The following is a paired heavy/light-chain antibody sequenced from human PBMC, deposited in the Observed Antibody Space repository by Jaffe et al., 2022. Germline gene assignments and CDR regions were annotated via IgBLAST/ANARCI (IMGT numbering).Heavy chain of an antibody. D-gene: IGHD6-13*01. Sequence: QVQLVESGGGVVQPGGSLRLSCAASGFTFSNYDMHWVRQAPGKGLEWVAFMHYDASNKYYADSVKGRLTISRDNSKNTLYLQMNSLRPEDTAVYYCARESGYSSSWGGIDIWGQGTMVTVSS. J-gene: IGHJ3*02. CDR3: ARESGYSSSWGGIDI. CDR1: GFTFSNYD. V-gene: IGHV3-30*02. CDR2: MHYDASNK.
Light chain of an antibody. V-gene: IGLV1-51*01. CDR2: DNN. CDR3: GTWDSSLSAAV. Sequence: QSVLTQPPSVSAAPGQKVTISCSGSSSNIGNNYVSWYQQLPGTAPKLLIYDNNKRPSGIPDRFSGSKSGTSATLGITGLQTGDEADYYCGTWDSSLSAAVFGGGSKLTVL. J-gene: IGLJ2*01. CDR1: SSNIGNNY.